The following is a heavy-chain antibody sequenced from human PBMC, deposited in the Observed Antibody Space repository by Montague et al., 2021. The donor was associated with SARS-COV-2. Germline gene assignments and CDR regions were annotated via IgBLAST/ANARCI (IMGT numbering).Heavy chain of an antibody. J-gene: IGHJ5*02. CDR3: ARVNRGYWQYAGGLNWIDP. D-gene: IGHD6-25*01. CDR1: GGSFSNFF. V-gene: IGHV4-34*01. CDR2: VSDSGGT. Sequence: SETLSLTYAVYGGSFSNFFWSWIRQSPGKGLEWIGEVSDSGGTTYNSFLKSRVLISRDMSRNQFSIQLRSVTAADTAVYYCARVNRGYWQYAGGLNWIDPWGQGTLVIVSS.